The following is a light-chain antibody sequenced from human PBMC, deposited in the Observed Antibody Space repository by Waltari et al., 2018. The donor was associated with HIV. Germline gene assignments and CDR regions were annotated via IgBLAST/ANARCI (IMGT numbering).Light chain of an antibody. CDR2: DVS. CDR1: SSDVGGYNY. V-gene: IGLV2-14*03. CDR3: SSYTSSAWV. Sequence: QSALTQPASVSGSPGQSITISCTGTSSDVGGYNYVSWYQQHPGKAPKLMIYDVSNRPSGVANRVSGSKSGNTASLTISGLQAEDEADYYCSSYTSSAWVFGGGTKLTVL. J-gene: IGLJ3*02.